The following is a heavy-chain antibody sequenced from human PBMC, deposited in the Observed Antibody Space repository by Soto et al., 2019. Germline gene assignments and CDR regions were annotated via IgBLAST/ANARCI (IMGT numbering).Heavy chain of an antibody. CDR2: ISYDGSNK. CDR1: GFTFSSYG. CDR3: AKDRGYSAVDP. Sequence: QVQLVESGGGVVPPGRSLSLSCAASGFTFSSYGMHWVRQAPGKGLEWVAVISYDGSNKYYADSVKGRFTISRDNSKNTLYLQMNSLSAEDTAVYYCAKDRGYSAVDPGGQGTLVTVSS. J-gene: IGHJ5*02. V-gene: IGHV3-30*18. D-gene: IGHD5-18*01.